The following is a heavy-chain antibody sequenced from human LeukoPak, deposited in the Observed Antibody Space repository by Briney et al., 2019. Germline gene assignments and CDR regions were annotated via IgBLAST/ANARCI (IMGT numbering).Heavy chain of an antibody. V-gene: IGHV1-8*03. CDR1: GYTFTSYD. CDR2: MNPNSGNT. D-gene: IGHD6-19*01. J-gene: IGHJ4*02. CDR3: ARVGSSGREGAYYFDY. Sequence: ASVKVSCKASGYTFTSYDINWVRQATGQGLEWMGWMNPNSGNTDYAQKFQGRFTITINTSISTAYMELSSLRSEGTAVYYCARVGSSGREGAYYFDYWGQGTLVTVSS.